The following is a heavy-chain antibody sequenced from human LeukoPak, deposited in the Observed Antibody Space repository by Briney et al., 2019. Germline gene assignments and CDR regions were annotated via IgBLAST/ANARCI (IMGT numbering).Heavy chain of an antibody. V-gene: IGHV1-2*02. D-gene: IGHD3-22*01. CDR1: GYTFTDYY. CDR2: INPNSGGT. Sequence: ASVKVSCKASGYTFTDYYIHWVRQAPGQGLEWMGWINPNSGGTNSAQKFQGRVTMTRDTSISTAYIELNRLRSDDTAVYYCARVAGTYYYDSSAYYLKSPFDYWGQGTLVTVSS. J-gene: IGHJ4*02. CDR3: ARVAGTYYYDSSAYYLKSPFDY.